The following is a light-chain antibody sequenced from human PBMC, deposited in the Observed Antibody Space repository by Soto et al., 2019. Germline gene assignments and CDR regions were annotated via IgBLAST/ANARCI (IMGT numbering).Light chain of an antibody. CDR1: QSVSTNF. J-gene: IGKJ1*01. CDR3: HQYSSSPRT. CDR2: GAS. V-gene: IGKV3-20*01. Sequence: PGERVTLSCRASQSVSTNFLAWYQQKPGQAPRLLMYGASNRAAGIPDRFSGSGSGTDFTLTISRLAPEDFAVYYCHQYSSSPRTFGQGTKVGIK.